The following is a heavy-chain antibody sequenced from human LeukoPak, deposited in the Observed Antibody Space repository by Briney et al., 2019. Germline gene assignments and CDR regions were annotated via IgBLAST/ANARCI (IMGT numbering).Heavy chain of an antibody. J-gene: IGHJ4*02. CDR1: GYTFTSYD. CDR3: ARAFRSTSDRHGSPKMEYYFDY. V-gene: IGHV1-8*03. D-gene: IGHD2-2*01. CDR2: MNPNSGNT. Sequence: GASVKVSCKASGYTFTSYDINWVRQATGQGLEWMGWMNPNSGNTGYAQKFQGRVTITRNTSISTAYMELSSLRSEDTAVYYCARAFRSTSDRHGSPKMEYYFDYWGQGTLVTVSS.